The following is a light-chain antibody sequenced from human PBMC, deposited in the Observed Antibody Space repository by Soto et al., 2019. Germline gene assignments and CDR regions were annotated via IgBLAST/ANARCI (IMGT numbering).Light chain of an antibody. J-gene: IGLJ3*02. V-gene: IGLV4-60*02. Sequence: QPVLTQSSSASASLGSSVKLTCTLSSGHSSYIIAWHQQQPGKAPRYLMKLEGSGSYNKGSGGPDRFSGSSSGADRYLTISNLQFEDEADYYCETWDSTIHWVFGGGTKLTVL. CDR3: ETWDSTIHWV. CDR2: LEGSGSY. CDR1: SGHSSYI.